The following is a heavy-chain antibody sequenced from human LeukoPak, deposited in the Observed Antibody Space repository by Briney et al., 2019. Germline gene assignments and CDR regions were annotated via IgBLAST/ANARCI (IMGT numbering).Heavy chain of an antibody. CDR2: IRYDGSNK. Sequence: GGSLRLSCAASGFTFSSYVMHWVRQAPGKGLEWVAFIRYDGSNKYYADSVKGRFTISRDNSKNTLYLQMNSLRAEDTAVYYCAKGVSPYYGSGSRIYWGQGTLVTVSS. V-gene: IGHV3-30*02. CDR3: AKGVSPYYGSGSRIY. J-gene: IGHJ4*02. CDR1: GFTFSSYV. D-gene: IGHD3-10*01.